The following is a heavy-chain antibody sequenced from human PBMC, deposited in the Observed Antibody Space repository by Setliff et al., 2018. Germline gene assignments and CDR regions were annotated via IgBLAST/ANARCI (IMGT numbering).Heavy chain of an antibody. V-gene: IGHV4-59*03. Sequence: PSETLSLTCTVSGGSISSYYWSWIRQPPGKELEWMAYVYYTGDTYYNPSLKSRISISIDTSKNQFSLNLISVTAADTAVCYCAGSQGSGGYYSNSPYYFHYWGQGTLVTVSS. J-gene: IGHJ4*02. D-gene: IGHD3-10*01. CDR1: GGSISSYY. CDR3: AGSQGSGGYYSNSPYYFHY. CDR2: VYYTGDT.